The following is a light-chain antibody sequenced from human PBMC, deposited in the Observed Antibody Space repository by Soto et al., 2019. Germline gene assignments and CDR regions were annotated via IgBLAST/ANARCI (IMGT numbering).Light chain of an antibody. V-gene: IGLV1-40*01. Sequence: QSVLTQPPSVSGAPGQRVTISCTGSSSNIGAGYDVHWYQQLPGTAPKLLIYGNSNRPSGVPDRFSGSKSGTSASLAITGLQAEDESDYYSQSYDSSLSGFYVFGPGTKVTVL. CDR1: SSNIGAGYD. CDR2: GNS. J-gene: IGLJ1*01. CDR3: QSYDSSLSGFYV.